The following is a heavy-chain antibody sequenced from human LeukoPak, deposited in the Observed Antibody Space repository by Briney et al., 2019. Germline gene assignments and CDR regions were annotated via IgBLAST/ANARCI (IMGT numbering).Heavy chain of an antibody. CDR3: ARGCKQLVSRYYYYYYMDV. Sequence: SETLSLTCAVYGGSFSGYYWSWIRQPPGKGLEWIGAINHSGSTNYNPSLKSRVTISVDTSKNQFSLKLSSVTAADTAVYYCARGCKQLVSRYYYYYYMDVWGKGTTVTVSS. D-gene: IGHD6-6*01. CDR2: INHSGST. J-gene: IGHJ6*03. V-gene: IGHV4-34*01. CDR1: GGSFSGYY.